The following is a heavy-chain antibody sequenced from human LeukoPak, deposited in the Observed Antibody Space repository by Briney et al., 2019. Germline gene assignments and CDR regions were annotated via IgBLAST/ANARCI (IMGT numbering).Heavy chain of an antibody. J-gene: IGHJ2*01. Sequence: NTSETLSLTCAVYSGSFSGYYWSWIRQPPGKGLEWIGEINHSGSTNYNPSLKSRVTISVDTSKNQFSLKLSSVTAADTAVYYCARAGRWLQLRWYFDLWGRGTLVTVSS. V-gene: IGHV4-34*01. CDR3: ARAGRWLQLRWYFDL. CDR1: SGSFSGYY. CDR2: INHSGST. D-gene: IGHD5-24*01.